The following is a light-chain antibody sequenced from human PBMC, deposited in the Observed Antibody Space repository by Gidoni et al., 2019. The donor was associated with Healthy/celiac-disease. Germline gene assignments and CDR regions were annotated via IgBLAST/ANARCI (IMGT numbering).Light chain of an antibody. CDR2: EVS. V-gene: IGLV2-23*02. Sequence: QSALTQPASVSGSPAQSLTLSCTGTSSDVVSYNLVSWYQQPPGKAPKLMIYEVSKRPSGVSNRFSGSKSGNTASLTISGLQAEDEADYYCCSYAGSSTDWVFGGGTKLTVL. CDR3: CSYAGSSTDWV. CDR1: SSDVVSYNL. J-gene: IGLJ3*02.